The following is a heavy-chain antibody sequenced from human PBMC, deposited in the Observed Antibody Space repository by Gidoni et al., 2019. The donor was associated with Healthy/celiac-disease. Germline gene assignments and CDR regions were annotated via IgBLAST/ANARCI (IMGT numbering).Heavy chain of an antibody. V-gene: IGHV4-4*02. D-gene: IGHD5-12*01. CDR3: ARRSREGYNWGGIYFDY. CDR2: IYHSGST. J-gene: IGHJ4*02. Sequence: QVQLQESGPGLVKPSGTLSLTCAVSGGSISSSNWWSWVLQPPGKGLEWIGEIYHSGSTNYNPSLKSRVTISVDKSKNQFSLKLSSVTAADTAVYYCARRSREGYNWGGIYFDYWGQGTLVTVSS. CDR1: GGSISSSNW.